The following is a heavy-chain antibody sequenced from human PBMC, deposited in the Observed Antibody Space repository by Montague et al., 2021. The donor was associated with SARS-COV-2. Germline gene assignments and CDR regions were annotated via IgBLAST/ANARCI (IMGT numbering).Heavy chain of an antibody. J-gene: IGHJ6*03. CDR2: INHGGST. D-gene: IGHD3-10*01. V-gene: IGHV4-34*01. CDR3: ARLRDGVVPSPILGVGPYYSYYYMDV. CDR1: GTSFSGYY. Sequence: SETLSLTCAVHGTSFSGYYWNWTRQPPGKGLEWIGEINHGGSTKYSPSLKSRLTISADTSKKQFSLKLTSVAAADTAVYYCARLRDGVVPSPILGVGPYYSYYYMDVWGRGTTVTVSS.